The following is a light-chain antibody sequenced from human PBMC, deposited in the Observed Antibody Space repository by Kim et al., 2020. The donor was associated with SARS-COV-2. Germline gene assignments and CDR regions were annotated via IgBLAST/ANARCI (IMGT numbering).Light chain of an antibody. V-gene: IGLV4-69*01. Sequence: SVKLTCTLSSGHSSYAIAWHQQQPEKGPRYLMKLNSDGSHSKGDGIPDRFSGSSSGAERYLTISSLQSEDEADYYCQTWGTGFRVFGGGTQLTVL. CDR3: QTWGTGFRV. CDR2: LNSDGSH. J-gene: IGLJ2*01. CDR1: SGHSSYA.